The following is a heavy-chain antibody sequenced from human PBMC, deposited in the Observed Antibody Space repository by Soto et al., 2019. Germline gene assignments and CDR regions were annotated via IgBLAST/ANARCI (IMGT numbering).Heavy chain of an antibody. CDR1: GGTFNNYV. D-gene: IGHD2-21*01. CDR2: IIPIFGTA. V-gene: IGHV1-69*06. Sequence: QVQLVQSGAEVKKPGSSVKVSCRASGGTFNNYVINWVRQAPGQGLEWMAGIIPIFGTANYGQKIQGRVTITADKSTSTAYMELNSLRAEDTAVYYCAGGCDGTNFLVHFDYWGQGTLVTVSS. J-gene: IGHJ4*02. CDR3: AGGCDGTNFLVHFDY.